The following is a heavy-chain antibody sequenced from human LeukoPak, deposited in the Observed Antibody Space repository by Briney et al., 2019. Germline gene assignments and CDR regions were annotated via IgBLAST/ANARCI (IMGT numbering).Heavy chain of an antibody. CDR1: GYTFTCYY. D-gene: IGHD3-10*01. Sequence: ASVKVSCKASGYTFTCYYMHWVRQAPGQGLEWMGRINPNSGGTNYAQKFQGRVTMTRDTSISTAYMELSRLRSDDTAVYYCARGGTYYYGSGSYYNRPFDYWGQGTLVTVSS. J-gene: IGHJ4*02. CDR2: INPNSGGT. V-gene: IGHV1-2*06. CDR3: ARGGTYYYGSGSYYNRPFDY.